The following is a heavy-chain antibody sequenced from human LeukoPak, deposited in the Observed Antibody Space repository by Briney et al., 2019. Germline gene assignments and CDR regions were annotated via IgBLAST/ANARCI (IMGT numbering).Heavy chain of an antibody. V-gene: IGHV3-7*01. D-gene: IGHD3-10*01. CDR1: GFTFSSYW. J-gene: IGHJ3*02. Sequence: GGSLRLSCAASGFTFSSYWMSWVRQAPGKGLEWVANIKQDGSEKYYVDSVKGRFTISSDNAKNSLYLQMNSLRAEDKAVYYCARDSMVDPVAFDIWGQGTMVTVSS. CDR3: ARDSMVDPVAFDI. CDR2: IKQDGSEK.